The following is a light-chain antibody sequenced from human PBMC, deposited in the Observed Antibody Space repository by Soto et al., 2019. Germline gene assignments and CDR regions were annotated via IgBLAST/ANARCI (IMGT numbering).Light chain of an antibody. Sequence: IQVTQSPSSLSASVGDRVTITCRASQGITSYLAWYQQKPGKAPKLLIYAASALQTGVSSRFSGSGYGTDFALTISNLQPGDLATYFCQQLYSYPLTFGGGTTVEF. J-gene: IGKJ4*01. CDR3: QQLYSYPLT. V-gene: IGKV1-9*01. CDR1: QGITSY. CDR2: AAS.